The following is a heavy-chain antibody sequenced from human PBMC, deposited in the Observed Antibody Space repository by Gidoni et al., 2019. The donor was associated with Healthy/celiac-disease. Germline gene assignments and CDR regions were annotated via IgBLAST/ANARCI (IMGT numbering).Heavy chain of an antibody. V-gene: IGHV3-30*18. D-gene: IGHD1-7*01. CDR2: ISYDGSNK. CDR1: GFTFSSYV. CDR3: AKDQGELRGLGGY. Sequence: QVQLVESGGGVVQPGRSLRLSCAASGFTFSSYVMHWVRKAPGKGLEWVAVISYDGSNKYYADSVKGRFTISRDNSKNTLYLQMNSLRAEDTAVYYCAKDQGELRGLGGYWGQGTLVTVSS. J-gene: IGHJ4*02.